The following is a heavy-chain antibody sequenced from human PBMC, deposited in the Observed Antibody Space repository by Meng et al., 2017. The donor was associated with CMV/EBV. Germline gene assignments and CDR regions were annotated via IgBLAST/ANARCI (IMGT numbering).Heavy chain of an antibody. J-gene: IGHJ4*02. CDR1: GFTFINYA. D-gene: IGHD3-10*01. CDR2: ISSSGGT. CDR3: VGRQYGSGTY. Sequence: GESLKISCAASGFTFINYAMNWVRQAPGKGLEWVSSISSSGGTYYADSGKGRFTISRDTSRNTLYLQMNTLRAEDTAVYYCVGRQYGSGTYWGQGTLVTVSS. V-gene: IGHV3-23*01.